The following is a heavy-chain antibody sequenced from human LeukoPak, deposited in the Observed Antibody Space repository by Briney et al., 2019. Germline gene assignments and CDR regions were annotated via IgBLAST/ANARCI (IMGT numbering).Heavy chain of an antibody. D-gene: IGHD3-22*01. V-gene: IGHV4-39*07. CDR2: IYYSGST. J-gene: IGHJ4*02. CDR1: GGSISSSSYY. Sequence: NPSETLSLTCTVSGGSISSSSYYWGWIRQPPGKGLEWIGSIYYSGSTYYNPSLKSRVTISVDTSKNQFSLKLSSVTAADTAVYYCARDYYDSSGYYKHAKPFDYWGQGTLVTVSS. CDR3: ARDYYDSSGYYKHAKPFDY.